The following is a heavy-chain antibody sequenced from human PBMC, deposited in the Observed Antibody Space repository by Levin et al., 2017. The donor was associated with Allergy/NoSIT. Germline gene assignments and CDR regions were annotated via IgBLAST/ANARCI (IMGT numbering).Heavy chain of an antibody. D-gene: IGHD6-19*01. CDR3: AKLSSGWPSGGYYYMDV. Sequence: SCAASGFTFSSYGMHWVRQAPGKGLEWVAVISYDGSNKYYADSVKGRFTISRDNSKNTLYLQMNSLRAEDTAVYYCAKLSSGWPSGGYYYMDVWGKGTTVTVSS. V-gene: IGHV3-30*18. J-gene: IGHJ6*03. CDR2: ISYDGSNK. CDR1: GFTFSSYG.